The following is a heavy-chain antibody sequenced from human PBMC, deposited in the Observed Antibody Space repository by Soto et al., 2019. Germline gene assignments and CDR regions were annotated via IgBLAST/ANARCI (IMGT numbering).Heavy chain of an antibody. CDR2: FDPDEDET. J-gene: IGHJ5*02. Sequence: QVQLVQSGAEVKKPGASVKVSCKVSGYTLNEVAMHWVRQAPGKGLEWLGGFDPDEDETIYAPHFQGRVTMNEDTSTETVDMELSSLRSEDTALYCCTTYHGDYNFDHWGQGTLVTVSS. CDR1: GYTLNEVA. CDR3: TTYHGDYNFDH. V-gene: IGHV1-24*01. D-gene: IGHD4-17*01.